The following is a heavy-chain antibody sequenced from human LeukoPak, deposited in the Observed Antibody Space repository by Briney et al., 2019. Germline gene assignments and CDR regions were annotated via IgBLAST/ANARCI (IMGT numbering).Heavy chain of an antibody. D-gene: IGHD2-2*01. J-gene: IGHJ4*02. CDR1: SGSICSYY. CDR3: ARVKQYLLLSYYFDY. Sequence: SETLSLTCTGSSGSICSYYWSWLGQRAGKGLEWIGRIYTSGSTNYNPSLKSRVTMSVDTSKNQFSLKLSSVTAADTAVYYCARVKQYLLLSYYFDYWGQGTLVTVSS. CDR2: IYTSGST. V-gene: IGHV4-4*07.